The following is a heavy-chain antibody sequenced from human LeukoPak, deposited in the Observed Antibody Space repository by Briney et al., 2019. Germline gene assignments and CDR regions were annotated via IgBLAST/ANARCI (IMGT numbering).Heavy chain of an antibody. CDR3: VRDSGSSYGYCFLH. D-gene: IGHD1-26*01. CDR1: GFTFNSYS. J-gene: IGHJ1*01. V-gene: IGHV3-21*01. Sequence: GGSLRLSCAASGFTFNSYSMYWVRQAPGKGLECVSSISSSSSHMFYADSVKGRFSISRDNANNSLYLQMNSLRAEDTAVYYCVRDSGSSYGYCFLHWGQGTLVTVSS. CDR2: ISSSSSHM.